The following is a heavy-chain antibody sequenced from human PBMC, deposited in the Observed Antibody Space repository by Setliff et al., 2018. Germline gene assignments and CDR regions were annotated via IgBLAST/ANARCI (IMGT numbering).Heavy chain of an antibody. J-gene: IGHJ3*02. CDR1: GFTFSYAW. CDR3: TTDRAGCYGTTCFNAFEI. Sequence: AGGSLRLSCAVSGFTFSYAWMHWVRQAPGKGLEWVGRIKSKTGGGSIDYAAPVKDRFTISRDDSKATLYLYMDSLKTEDTAVYYCTTDRAGCYGTTCFNAFEIWGHGTMVTVSS. V-gene: IGHV3-15*07. CDR2: IKSKTGGGSI. D-gene: IGHD2-2*01.